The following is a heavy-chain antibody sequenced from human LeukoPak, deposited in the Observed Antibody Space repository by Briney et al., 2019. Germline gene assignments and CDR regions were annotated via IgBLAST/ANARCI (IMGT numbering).Heavy chain of an antibody. CDR2: INPNSGGT. Sequence: ASVKVSCKASGYTFTGYYMHWVRQAPGQGLEWMGWINPNSGGTNYAQKFQGRVTMTTDTSTSTAYMELRSLRSDDTAVYYCARVTMVRGVSFDYWGQGTLVTVSS. CDR1: GYTFTGYY. D-gene: IGHD3-10*01. J-gene: IGHJ4*02. CDR3: ARVTMVRGVSFDY. V-gene: IGHV1-2*02.